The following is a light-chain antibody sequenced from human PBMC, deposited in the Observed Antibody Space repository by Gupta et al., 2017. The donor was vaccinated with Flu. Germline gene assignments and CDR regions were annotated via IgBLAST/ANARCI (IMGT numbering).Light chain of an antibody. Sequence: SYVLTHPPSVSVAPGQTARVTCGASKIGSKTVHWYQQRPGQAPVLVVYDDRDRPSGIPERFSGSNFGNTATLAISRVEAGDEADYYCQVWDGDSDQWVFGGGTKLTVL. V-gene: IGLV3-21*02. CDR2: DDR. CDR1: KIGSKT. J-gene: IGLJ3*02. CDR3: QVWDGDSDQWV.